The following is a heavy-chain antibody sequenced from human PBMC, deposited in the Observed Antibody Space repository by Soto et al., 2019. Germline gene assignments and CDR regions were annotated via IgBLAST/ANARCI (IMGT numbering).Heavy chain of an antibody. CDR3: ARDSRSYHPWFGELGGDEYYFDY. CDR1: GFTFSSYG. J-gene: IGHJ4*02. CDR2: IWYDGSNK. Sequence: GGSLRLSCAASGFTFSSYGMHWVRQAPGKGLEWVAVIWYDGSNKYYADSVKGRFTISRDNSKNTLYLQMNSLRAEDTAVYYCARDSRSYHPWFGELGGDEYYFDYWGQGTLVTVSS. V-gene: IGHV3-33*01. D-gene: IGHD3-10*01.